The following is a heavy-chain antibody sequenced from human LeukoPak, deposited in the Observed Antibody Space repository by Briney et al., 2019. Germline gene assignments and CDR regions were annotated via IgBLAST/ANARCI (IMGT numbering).Heavy chain of an antibody. CDR3: AKVGAYGDYARHDY. CDR2: SYHSGST. Sequence: PSETLSLTCAVSGYSISSGYYWAWIRQPPGKGLEWIGQSYHSGSTYSNPSLKSRVTTSLDTSNNQFSLRLSSVTAADTAVYYCAKVGAYGDYARHDYWGQGTLVTVSS. D-gene: IGHD4-17*01. J-gene: IGHJ4*02. V-gene: IGHV4-38-2*01. CDR1: GYSISSGYY.